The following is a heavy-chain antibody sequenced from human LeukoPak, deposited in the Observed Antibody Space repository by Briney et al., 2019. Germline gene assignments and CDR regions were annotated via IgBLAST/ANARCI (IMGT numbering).Heavy chain of an antibody. J-gene: IGHJ6*02. CDR1: GFTFDDYI. CDR3: AKDQDSDYYGMDV. CDR2: ITWDGGST. Sequence: GGSLRLSCAASGFTFDDYIMYWVRQAPGKGLEWVSLITWDGGSTSYADSVKGRFTISRDNSKNSLYLQMHSLRTEDTALYYCAKDQDSDYYGMDVWGQGTTVTVSS. D-gene: IGHD2-15*01. V-gene: IGHV3-43*01.